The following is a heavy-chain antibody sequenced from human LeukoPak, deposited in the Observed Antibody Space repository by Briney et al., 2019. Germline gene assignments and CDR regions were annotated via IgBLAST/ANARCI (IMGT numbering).Heavy chain of an antibody. D-gene: IGHD3-9*01. CDR1: GGSISSGSYY. CDR2: IYYSGST. Sequence: SETLSLTCTVSGGSISSGSYYWSWIRQPPGKGLEWIGSIYYSGSTYYNPSLKSRVTISVDTSKNQFSLKLSSVTAADTAVYYCARPAISTGYYNWYFDLWGRGTLVTVSS. J-gene: IGHJ2*01. CDR3: ARPAISTGYYNWYFDL. V-gene: IGHV4-39*01.